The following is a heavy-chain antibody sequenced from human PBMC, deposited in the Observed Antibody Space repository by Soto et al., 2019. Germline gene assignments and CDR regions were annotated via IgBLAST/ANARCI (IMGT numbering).Heavy chain of an antibody. CDR3: AREHWELPYYYYGMDV. V-gene: IGHV4-4*07. CDR1: GGSISSDY. CDR2: FYTSGST. D-gene: IGHD1-26*01. J-gene: IGHJ6*02. Sequence: SETLSLTCTVSGGSISSDYWSWIRLPAGKGLEWIGRFYTSGSTNYNPSLKSRVTMSEDTSKNQFSLKLSSVTAADTAVYYCAREHWELPYYYYGMDVWAKGPRSPSP.